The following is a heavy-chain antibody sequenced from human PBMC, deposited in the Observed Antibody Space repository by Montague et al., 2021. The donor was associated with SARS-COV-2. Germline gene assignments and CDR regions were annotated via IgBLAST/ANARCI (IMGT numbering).Heavy chain of an antibody. D-gene: IGHD3-10*01. Sequence: ALVKPTQTLTLTCTFSGFSLSTSGMRVSWIRQPPGKALEWLALIDWDDDKYYSISLKTRLTISKDTSKNQVVLTMTNMDPVDTATYYCARTYYYGSGSYYTYYFDSWGQGTLVTVSS. CDR3: ARTYYYGSGSYYTYYFDS. CDR2: IDWDDDK. V-gene: IGHV2-70*01. J-gene: IGHJ4*02. CDR1: GFSLSTSGMR.